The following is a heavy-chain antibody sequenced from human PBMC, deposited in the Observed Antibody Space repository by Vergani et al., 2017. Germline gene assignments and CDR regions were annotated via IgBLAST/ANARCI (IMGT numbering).Heavy chain of an antibody. CDR3: ATAYHSALY. Sequence: QVQLVESGGGVVQPGRSLRLSCAASGFTFSSYGMHWVRQAPGKGLEWVAVISYDGSNKYYADSVKGRFTISRDNSKNTLYLQMNSLRAEDTAVYYCATAYHSALYWGQGTLVTVSS. V-gene: IGHV3-30*03. D-gene: IGHD2-2*01. CDR1: GFTFSSYG. J-gene: IGHJ4*02. CDR2: ISYDGSNK.